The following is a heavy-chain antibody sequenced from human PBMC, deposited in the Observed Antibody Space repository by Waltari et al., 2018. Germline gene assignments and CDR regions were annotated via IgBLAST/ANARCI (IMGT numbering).Heavy chain of an antibody. CDR3: AKDLNKGVAAASYFDY. V-gene: IGHV3-23*04. CDR1: GFTFSSYA. CDR2: ISGSGGST. D-gene: IGHD6-13*01. J-gene: IGHJ4*02. Sequence: EVQLVESGGGLVQPGGSLRLSCAASGFTFSSYAMSWVRQAPGKGLEWVSAISGSGGSTYYADSVKGRFTISRDNSKNTLYRQMNSLRAEDTAVYYCAKDLNKGVAAASYFDYWGQGTLVTVSS.